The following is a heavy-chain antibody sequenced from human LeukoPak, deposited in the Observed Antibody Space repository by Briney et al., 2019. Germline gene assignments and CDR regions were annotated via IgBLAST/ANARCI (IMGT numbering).Heavy chain of an antibody. J-gene: IGHJ4*02. CDR1: GFTFSSYS. V-gene: IGHV3-48*04. Sequence: GGSLRLSCAASGFTFSSYSMNWVRQAPGKGLEWVSYISSSSSTIYYADSVKGRFTISRDNAKNSLYLQMNSLRAEDTAVYYCARGRDLTGYYKRSDWDYFDYWGQGTLVTVSS. CDR3: ARGRDLTGYYKRSDWDYFDY. CDR2: ISSSSSTI. D-gene: IGHD3-9*01.